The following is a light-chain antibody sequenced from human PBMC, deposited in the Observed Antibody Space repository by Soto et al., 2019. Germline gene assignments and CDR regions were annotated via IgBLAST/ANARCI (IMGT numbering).Light chain of an antibody. CDR3: QHYNNWPPWT. V-gene: IGKV3-15*01. Sequence: EIVMTQSPATLSVSPGERATISCRASQSISSNLAWYKQKPGQAPMLLIYGASTRATGIPARFSGSGSGTEFTLTISSLQSEDFAVYYCQHYNNWPPWTFGQGTKVEIK. CDR2: GAS. J-gene: IGKJ1*01. CDR1: QSISSN.